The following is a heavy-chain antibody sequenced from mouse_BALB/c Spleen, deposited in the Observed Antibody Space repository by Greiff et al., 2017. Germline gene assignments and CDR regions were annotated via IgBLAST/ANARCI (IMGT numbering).Heavy chain of an antibody. Sequence: EVHLVESGGGLVQPGGSLRLSCATSGFTFTDYYMSWVRQPPGKALEWLGFIRNKANGYTTEYSASVKGRFTISRDNSQSILYLQMNALRAEDTAIYYCARDDGYYGWFAYWGQGTLVTVSA. CDR1: GFTFTDYY. D-gene: IGHD2-3*01. CDR3: ARDDGYYGWFAY. CDR2: IRNKANGYTT. V-gene: IGHV7-3*02. J-gene: IGHJ3*01.